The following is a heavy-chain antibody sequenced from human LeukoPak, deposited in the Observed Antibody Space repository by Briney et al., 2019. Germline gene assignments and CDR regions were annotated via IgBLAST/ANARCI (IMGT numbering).Heavy chain of an antibody. CDR1: GASISGADHY. CDR3: ARVSDTVPSIYFDF. Sequence: SQTLSLTCFVSGASISGADHYWRWVRQPPGKGLEWIGDIYYSGTTSYNPSLKSRVLISVDTSKNHFSLKLSSVTAADTAMYYCARVSDTVPSIYFDFWGQGTLVTVSS. D-gene: IGHD2/OR15-2a*01. V-gene: IGHV4-30-4*01. CDR2: IYYSGTT. J-gene: IGHJ4*02.